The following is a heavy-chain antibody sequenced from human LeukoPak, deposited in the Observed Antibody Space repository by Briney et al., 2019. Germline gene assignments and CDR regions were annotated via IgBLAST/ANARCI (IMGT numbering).Heavy chain of an antibody. CDR2: INPSGGST. J-gene: IGHJ1*01. D-gene: IGHD3-22*01. Sequence: GASVKVSCKASGYTFTSYYMHWVRQAPGQGLEWMGIINPSGGSTSYAQKFQGRVTMTRDTSTSTVYMELSSLRSEDTAVYYCARGVYYDSSGYYSGYEAEYFQHWGQGTLVTVSS. CDR1: GYTFTSYY. V-gene: IGHV1-46*01. CDR3: ARGVYYDSSGYYSGYEAEYFQH.